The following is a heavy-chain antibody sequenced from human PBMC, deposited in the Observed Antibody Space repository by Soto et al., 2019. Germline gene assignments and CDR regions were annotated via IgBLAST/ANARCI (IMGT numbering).Heavy chain of an antibody. CDR2: ISSSSSYI. J-gene: IGHJ4*02. CDR1: GFTFSSYS. V-gene: IGHV3-21*01. Sequence: EVQLVESGGGLVKPGGSLRLSCAASGFTFSSYSMNWVRQAPGKGLEWVSSISSSSSYIYYADSVKGRFTISRDNAKNSLYLQMNSLRAEDTAVYYCARDVSTVLEEQQLVRPDYWGQGTLVTVSS. CDR3: ARDVSTVLEEQQLVRPDY. D-gene: IGHD6-13*01.